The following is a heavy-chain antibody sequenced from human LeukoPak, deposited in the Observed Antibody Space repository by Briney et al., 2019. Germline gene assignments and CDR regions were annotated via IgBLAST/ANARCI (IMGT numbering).Heavy chain of an antibody. CDR3: ARHKYYDILTGYSPPDY. Sequence: SETLSLTCTVSGGSISSYYWSWIRQPPGKGLEWIGYIYYSGSTNYNPSLKSRVTISVDTSKNQFSLKLSSVTAADTAVYYCARHKYYDILTGYSPPDYWGQGTLVTVSS. V-gene: IGHV4-59*08. D-gene: IGHD3-9*01. CDR1: GGSISSYY. J-gene: IGHJ4*02. CDR2: IYYSGST.